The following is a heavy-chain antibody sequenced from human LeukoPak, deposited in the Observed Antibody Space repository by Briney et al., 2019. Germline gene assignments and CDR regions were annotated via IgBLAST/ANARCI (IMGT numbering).Heavy chain of an antibody. J-gene: IGHJ4*02. D-gene: IGHD2-2*01. CDR2: INSNSGGT. CDR1: GYTLTGYD. V-gene: IGHV1-2*06. CDR3: ARDVGSNNCEN. Sequence: ASVKVSCNASGYTLTGYDIHWVRQAPGQGLEWMGRINSNSGGTKYAQKFQGRVTMTRDTSITTAYMELSRLRSDDTAVYYCARDVGSNNCENWGQGTLVTVSS.